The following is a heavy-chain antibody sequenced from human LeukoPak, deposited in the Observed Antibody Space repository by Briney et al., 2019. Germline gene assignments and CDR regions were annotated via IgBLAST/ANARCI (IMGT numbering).Heavy chain of an antibody. Sequence: KPGGSLRLSCAASGFTFSNAWMSWVRRAPGKGLEWVGRIKSKTDGGTTDYAAPVKGRFTISRDDSKNTLYLQMNSLKTEDTAVYYCTTDLHSRYFDWSIGMLIDYWGQGTLVTVSS. CDR2: IKSKTDGGTT. D-gene: IGHD3-9*01. CDR1: GFTFSNAW. CDR3: TTDLHSRYFDWSIGMLIDY. V-gene: IGHV3-15*01. J-gene: IGHJ4*02.